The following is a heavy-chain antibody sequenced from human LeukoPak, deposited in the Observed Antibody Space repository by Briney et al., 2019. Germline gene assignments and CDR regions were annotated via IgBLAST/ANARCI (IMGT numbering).Heavy chain of an antibody. Sequence: HSGGSLRLSCAASGFTFSSSTMSWVRQASRKGLEWVSSVSSGSSTIYYADSVKGRFTIPRDNAKNSLYLQMNSLRAEDTAVYFCARARASTSNLGYFDYWGQGTLVTVSS. CDR1: GFTFSSST. J-gene: IGHJ4*02. CDR2: VSSGSSTI. D-gene: IGHD1-26*01. CDR3: ARARASTSNLGYFDY. V-gene: IGHV3-48*01.